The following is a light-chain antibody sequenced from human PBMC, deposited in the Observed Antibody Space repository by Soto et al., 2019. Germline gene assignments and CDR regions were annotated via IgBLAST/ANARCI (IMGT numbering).Light chain of an antibody. J-gene: IGLJ3*02. V-gene: IGLV2-23*02. CDR2: EVT. CDR1: SSDVGKFTF. Sequence: QSVLTQPASMSGSPGQSITISCTGSSSDVGKFTFVSWHQQHPGKAPKLIIYEVTKRPSGVSDRFSGSKSGNTASLTISGLQPEDEADYYCCSYAGSSTVLFGGGTKLTVL. CDR3: CSYAGSSTVL.